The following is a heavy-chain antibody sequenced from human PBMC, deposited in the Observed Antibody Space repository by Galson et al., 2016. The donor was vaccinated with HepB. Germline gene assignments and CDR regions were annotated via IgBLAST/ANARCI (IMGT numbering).Heavy chain of an antibody. CDR1: GGTFNSYG. D-gene: IGHD2-2*02. CDR2: IIPIFRTA. J-gene: IGHJ5*02. V-gene: IGHV1-69*13. CDR3: ARDLLPAAIKWDWFDP. Sequence: SVKVSCKASGGTFNSYGISWVRQAPGQGLEWMGGIIPIFRTAKYAQKFQGRVTVTADDSTSTAYMELSSLGSEDTAMYFCARDLLPAAIKWDWFDPWGQGTLVTVSS.